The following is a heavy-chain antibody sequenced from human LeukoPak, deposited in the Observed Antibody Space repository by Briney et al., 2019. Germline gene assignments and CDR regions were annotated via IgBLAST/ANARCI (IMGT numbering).Heavy chain of an antibody. V-gene: IGHV1-2*02. Sequence: ASVKVSCKASGYTFTGYYMHWVRQAPGQGLEWMGWINPNSGGTNYAQKFLGRVTMTRDTSISTAYMELRRLRSDDTAVYYCARGRVNYYYMDVWGKGTTVTVSS. J-gene: IGHJ6*03. CDR3: ARGRVNYYYMDV. CDR1: GYTFTGYY. D-gene: IGHD2-21*01. CDR2: INPNSGGT.